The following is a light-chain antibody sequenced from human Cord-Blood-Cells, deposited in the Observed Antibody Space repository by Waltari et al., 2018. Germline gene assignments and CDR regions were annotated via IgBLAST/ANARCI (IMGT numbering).Light chain of an antibody. CDR1: KLGDKY. CDR3: QAWDSSTGV. Sequence: SYELTQPPSVSVSPGQTASITCSGDKLGDKYACWYQQKPGQSPVLVIYQDSKRPQVSPGGFSGSNSGNTATLTISGTQAMDEADYYCQAWDSSTGVFGGGTKLTVL. CDR2: QDS. V-gene: IGLV3-1*01. J-gene: IGLJ2*01.